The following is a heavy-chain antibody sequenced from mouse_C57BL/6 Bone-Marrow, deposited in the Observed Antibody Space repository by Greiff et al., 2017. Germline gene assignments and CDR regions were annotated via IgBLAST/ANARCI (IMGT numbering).Heavy chain of an antibody. D-gene: IGHD2-5*01. V-gene: IGHV1-69*01. CDR1: GYTFTSYW. J-gene: IGHJ2*01. CDR3: ARDSNWPDMDY. CDR2: IDPSDSYT. Sequence: QVQLQQPGAELVMPGASVKLSCKASGYTFTSYWMHWVKQRPGQGLEWIGEIDPSDSYTNYNQKFKGKSTLTVDKSSSTAYMQLSSLTSEDTAMYYCARDSNWPDMDYWGQGTTLTVSS.